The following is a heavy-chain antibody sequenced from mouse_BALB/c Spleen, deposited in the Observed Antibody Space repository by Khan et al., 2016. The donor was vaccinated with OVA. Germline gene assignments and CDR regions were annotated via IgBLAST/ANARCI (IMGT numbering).Heavy chain of an antibody. D-gene: IGHD2-10*01. Sequence: VQLQESGPALVAPSQSLSITCTTSGFSLTDYGVHWVRQPPGKGLEWLVVIWSDGSTTYNSALKSRLSISKDNSKSHAFLKMNSLQTDDTAVNYWARQPYYHYYVMDYWGQGTSVTVSA. CDR1: GFSLTDYG. CDR3: ARQPYYHYYVMDY. CDR2: IWSDGST. J-gene: IGHJ4*01. V-gene: IGHV2-6-1*01.